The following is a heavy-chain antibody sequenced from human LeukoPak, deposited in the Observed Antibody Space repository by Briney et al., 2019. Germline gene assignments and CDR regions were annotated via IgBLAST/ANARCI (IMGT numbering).Heavy chain of an antibody. CDR2: IRSSSSTI. D-gene: IGHD2-15*01. J-gene: IGHJ3*02. V-gene: IGHV3-48*01. CDR3: ARGRGGVVVVVAAIPRRYAFDI. Sequence: GGSLRLSCAASGFTFSSYSMNWVRQAPGKGLEWLSYIRSSSSTIYYADSVKGRFTISRDNAKNSVYLQMNSLRAEDTAVYYCARGRGGVVVVVAAIPRRYAFDIWGQGTMVTVSS. CDR1: GFTFSSYS.